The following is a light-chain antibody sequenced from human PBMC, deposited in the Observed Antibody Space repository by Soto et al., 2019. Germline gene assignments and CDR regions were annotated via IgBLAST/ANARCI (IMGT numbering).Light chain of an antibody. CDR3: QRFNSDPPT. Sequence: DIQMTQSPSTLSASVGDRVTITCRASQSISSWLAWYQQKPGRVPKLLIYAASTLQSGVPSRFSGSGSGTDFTLTISSLQPEDVATYYCQRFNSDPPTFGQGTKVDIK. CDR2: AAS. CDR1: QSISSW. V-gene: IGKV1-27*01. J-gene: IGKJ1*01.